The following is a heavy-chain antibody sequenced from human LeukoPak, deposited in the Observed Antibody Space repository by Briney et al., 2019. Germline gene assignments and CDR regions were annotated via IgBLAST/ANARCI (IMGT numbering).Heavy chain of an antibody. D-gene: IGHD3-22*01. CDR3: ARDRYYYDSSGYYYFDY. CDR2: IYTSGST. V-gene: IGHV4-4*07. Sequence: SETLSLTCTVSGGSISSYYWSWIRQPAGKGLEWIGRIYTSGSTNYNPSLKSRVTMSLDTSKNQFSLKLSSVTAADTAVYYCARDRYYYDSSGYYYFDYWGQGTLVTVSS. CDR1: GGSISSYY. J-gene: IGHJ4*02.